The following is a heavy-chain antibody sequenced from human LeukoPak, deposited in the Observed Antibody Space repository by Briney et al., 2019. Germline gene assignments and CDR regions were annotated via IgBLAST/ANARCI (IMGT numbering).Heavy chain of an antibody. CDR3: AKDPGIAAAGTHDY. D-gene: IGHD6-13*01. V-gene: IGHV3-23*01. Sequence: GGSLRLSCAASGFTFSSYAMNWVRQAPGKGLEWVSAISGSGGVTYYADSVKGRFTISRDNSKNTLYLQMNSLRAEDTAVYYCAKDPGIAAAGTHDYWGQGTLVTVSS. CDR1: GFTFSSYA. J-gene: IGHJ4*02. CDR2: ISGSGGVT.